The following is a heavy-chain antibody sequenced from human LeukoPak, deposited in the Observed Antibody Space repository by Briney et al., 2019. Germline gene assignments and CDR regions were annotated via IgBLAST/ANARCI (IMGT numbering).Heavy chain of an antibody. D-gene: IGHD3-22*01. J-gene: IGHJ4*02. Sequence: GGSLRLFCAASGFTFSSYSISWVRQAPGKGLGCVSSIINNGSSTHNADSVKGRVTISRDNSKNTVYLQMNSLRPEDTAIYYCAKDRSSTYYSSDSWGQGTLVTVSS. CDR2: IINNGSST. CDR1: GFTFSSYS. CDR3: AKDRSSTYYSSDS. V-gene: IGHV3-23*01.